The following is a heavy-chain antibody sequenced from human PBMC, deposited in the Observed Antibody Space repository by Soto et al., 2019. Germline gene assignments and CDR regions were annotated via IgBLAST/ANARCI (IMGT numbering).Heavy chain of an antibody. CDR2: IYSGGST. CDR1: GFTVSSNY. Sequence: EVQLVASGGGLVQPGGSLRLSCAASGFTVSSNYRSWVRQAPGTGLEWVSVIYSGGSTYYADSVKGRITISRDNSKNTRYLQMNGLIAEDTAVYYCARERRGSDSARAYDYYYMDVWGKGTTVTVSS. D-gene: IGHD2-15*01. V-gene: IGHV3-66*01. CDR3: ARERRGSDSARAYDYYYMDV. J-gene: IGHJ6*03.